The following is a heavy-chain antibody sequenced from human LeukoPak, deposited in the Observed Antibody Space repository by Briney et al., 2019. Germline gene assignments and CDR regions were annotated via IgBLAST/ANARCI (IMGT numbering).Heavy chain of an antibody. CDR2: VFYDGSNK. J-gene: IGHJ4*02. CDR1: GFTFSAYT. D-gene: IGHD1-26*01. Sequence: GRSLRLSCSASGFTFSAYTMHWVRQAPGKGLEWVAIVFYDGSNKYYADSVKGRFTISKDNSKNTLYLQMNSLRAEDTAVYYCAKDRWDGAYYFDYWGQGTLVTVSS. CDR3: AKDRWDGAYYFDY. V-gene: IGHV3-30-3*01.